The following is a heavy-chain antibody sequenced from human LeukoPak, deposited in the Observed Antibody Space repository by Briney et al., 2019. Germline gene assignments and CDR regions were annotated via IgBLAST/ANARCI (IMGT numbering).Heavy chain of an antibody. J-gene: IGHJ6*01. D-gene: IGHD5-18*01. V-gene: IGHV3-43*02. CDR2: ISGDGSSA. CDR3: AKDKGYSFAFSSDLDV. CDR1: GFTFDNYA. Sequence: SGGSLRLSCAASGFTFDNYAMQWARQAPGKGLEWVSLISGDGSSAYADYVKGLIGSSRNNSRDSLYLQMNSLRTDDSALYYCAKDKGYSFAFSSDLDVWGHGITVSVSS.